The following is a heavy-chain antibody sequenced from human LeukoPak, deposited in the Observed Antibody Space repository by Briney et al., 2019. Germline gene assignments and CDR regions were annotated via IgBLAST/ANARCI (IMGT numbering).Heavy chain of an antibody. Sequence: PGGSLRLSCAASGFTFSSYAMTWVRQAPGRGLEWVSTISGSGDITYYADSVKGRFTISRDNSKNTLYLQLNSLRADDTAVYYCAKDRGVTTAEYFQYWGRGTLVTVSS. D-gene: IGHD3-10*01. CDR2: ISGSGDIT. CDR3: AKDRGVTTAEYFQY. V-gene: IGHV3-23*01. CDR1: GFTFSSYA. J-gene: IGHJ1*01.